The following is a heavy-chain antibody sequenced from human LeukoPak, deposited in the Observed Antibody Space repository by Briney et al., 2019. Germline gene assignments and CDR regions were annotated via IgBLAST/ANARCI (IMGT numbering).Heavy chain of an antibody. V-gene: IGHV1-18*01. CDR3: ARVFYGDYEETFDY. D-gene: IGHD4-17*01. CDR1: GGTFSSYG. J-gene: IGHJ4*02. Sequence: ASVKVSCKASGGTFSSYGISWVRQAPGQGLEWMGWISAYNGNTNYAQKLQGRVTMTTDTSTSTAYMELRSLRSDDTAVYYCARVFYGDYEETFDYWGQGTLVTVSS. CDR2: ISAYNGNT.